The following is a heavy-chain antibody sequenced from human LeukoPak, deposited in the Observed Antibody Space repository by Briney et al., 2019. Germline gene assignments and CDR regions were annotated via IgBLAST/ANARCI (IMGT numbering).Heavy chain of an antibody. CDR1: GFTFSSYA. CDR2: ISYDGSNK. V-gene: IGHV3-30-3*01. Sequence: GGSLRLSCAASGFTFSSYAMHWVRQAPGKGLEWVAVISYDGSNKYYADSVKGRFTISRDNSKNTLYLQMNSLRAEDTAVYDCARAPYYDILTGFDYWGQGTLVTVSS. J-gene: IGHJ4*02. CDR3: ARAPYYDILTGFDY. D-gene: IGHD3-9*01.